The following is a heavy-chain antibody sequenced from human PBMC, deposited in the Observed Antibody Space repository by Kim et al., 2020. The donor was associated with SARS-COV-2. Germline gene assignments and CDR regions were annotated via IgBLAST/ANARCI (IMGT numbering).Heavy chain of an antibody. CDR1: GFTFSNAW. D-gene: IGHD3-22*01. V-gene: IGHV3-15*01. J-gene: IGHJ3*02. CDR2: IKSKTDGGTT. Sequence: GGSLRLSCAASGFTFSNAWMSWVRQAPGKGLEWVGRIKSKTDGGTTDYAAPVKGRFTISRDDSKNTLYLQMNSLKTEDTAVYYCTTDPYYYDSSGYSAPLATDAFDIWGQGTMVTVSS. CDR3: TTDPYYYDSSGYSAPLATDAFDI.